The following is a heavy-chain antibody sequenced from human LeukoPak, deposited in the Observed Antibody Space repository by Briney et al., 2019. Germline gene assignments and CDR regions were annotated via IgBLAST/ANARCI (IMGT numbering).Heavy chain of an antibody. CDR3: ARVGYSSGWYIDY. J-gene: IGHJ4*02. Sequence: SETLSLTCTVSGGSISSYYWSWIRQPPGKGLEWIGYIYYSGSTNYNPSLKSRVTISVDTSKNQFSLKLSSVTAADTAVYYCARVGYSSGWYIDYWGQGTLVTVSS. CDR1: GGSISSYY. D-gene: IGHD6-19*01. V-gene: IGHV4-59*01. CDR2: IYYSGST.